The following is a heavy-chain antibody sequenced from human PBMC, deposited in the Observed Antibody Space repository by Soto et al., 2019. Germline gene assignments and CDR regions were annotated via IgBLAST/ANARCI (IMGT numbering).Heavy chain of an antibody. J-gene: IGHJ6*02. CDR3: ARVPTYYHYGMDV. CDR1: GYIFSTYW. Sequence: GESLKISCKASGYIFSTYWIGCVRQLPGKGLELMGRINPSDSFTNYSPSFEGHVTISADKSISTAYLQWSRLKASDTDMYYCARVPTYYHYGMDVWGQGTTVTVSS. CDR2: INPSDSFT. V-gene: IGHV5-10-1*01.